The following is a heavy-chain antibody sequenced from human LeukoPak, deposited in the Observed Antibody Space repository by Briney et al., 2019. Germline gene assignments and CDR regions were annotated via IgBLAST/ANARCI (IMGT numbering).Heavy chain of an antibody. CDR3: ARVWGSGSSGSYYYYYGMDV. D-gene: IGHD1-26*01. V-gene: IGHV1-8*01. J-gene: IGHJ6*02. CDR1: GYTFTSYD. CDR2: MNPNSGNT. Sequence: GASVTVSCTASGYTFTSYDINWVRQATGQGLEWMGWMNPNSGNTGYAQKFQGRVTMTRNTSISTAYMELSSLRSEDTAVYYCARVWGSGSSGSYYYYYGMDVWGQGTTVTVPS.